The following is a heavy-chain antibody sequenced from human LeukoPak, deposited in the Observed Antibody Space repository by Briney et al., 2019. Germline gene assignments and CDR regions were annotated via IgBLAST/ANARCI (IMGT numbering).Heavy chain of an antibody. D-gene: IGHD3-22*01. Sequence: SQTLSLTCAVSGGSISSGGYSWSWIRQPPGKGLEWIGYIYHSGSTYYNPSLKGRVTISVDRSKNQFSLKLSSVTAADTAVYYCARIVDSSGYNDAFDIWGQGTMVTVSS. CDR3: ARIVDSSGYNDAFDI. CDR1: GGSISSGGYS. CDR2: IYHSGST. J-gene: IGHJ3*02. V-gene: IGHV4-30-2*01.